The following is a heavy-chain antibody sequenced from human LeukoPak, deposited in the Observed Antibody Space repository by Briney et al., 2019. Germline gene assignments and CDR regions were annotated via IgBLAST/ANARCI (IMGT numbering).Heavy chain of an antibody. CDR1: GYTFTRYY. V-gene: IGHV1-2*02. CDR3: ARSYSSSSNWFDP. Sequence: ASLKVSCKASGYTFTRYYMHWVRQAPGQGLEWMGWINPNSGGTEYAQNFQGRVTMTRDTSISTVYMELSSLGSDDSAVYYCARSYSSSSNWFDPWGQGTLVTVSS. J-gene: IGHJ5*02. CDR2: INPNSGGT. D-gene: IGHD6-13*01.